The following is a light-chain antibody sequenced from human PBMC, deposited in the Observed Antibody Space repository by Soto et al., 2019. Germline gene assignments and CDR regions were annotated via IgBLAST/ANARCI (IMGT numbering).Light chain of an antibody. J-gene: IGLJ1*01. V-gene: IGLV2-14*01. Sequence: QSVLTQPASVSGSPGQSITISCTGTSSDVGGYNYVSWFQHHPGKAPKLIIYEVSYRPSGVSNRFSGSKSGDTASLTISGLQDEDEADYYCSSFTNTITRYAFGTGTKVTVL. CDR2: EVS. CDR1: SSDVGGYNY. CDR3: SSFTNTITRYA.